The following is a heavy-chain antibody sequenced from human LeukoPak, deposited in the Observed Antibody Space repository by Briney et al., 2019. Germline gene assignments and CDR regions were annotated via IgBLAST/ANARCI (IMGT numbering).Heavy chain of an antibody. CDR2: ISSSSSTI. Sequence: PGGSLRLSCAASGFTFSSYSMNWVRQAPGKGLEWVSYISSSSSTIYYADSVKGRFTISRDNAKNSLYLQMNSLRDEDTAVYYCARDRYNWPLYYYYYMDVWGKGTTVTVSS. J-gene: IGHJ6*03. CDR3: ARDRYNWPLYYYYYMDV. CDR1: GFTFSSYS. V-gene: IGHV3-48*02. D-gene: IGHD1-20*01.